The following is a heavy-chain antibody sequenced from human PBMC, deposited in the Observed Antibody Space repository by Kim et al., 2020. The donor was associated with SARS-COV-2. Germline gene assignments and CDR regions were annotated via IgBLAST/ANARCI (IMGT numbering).Heavy chain of an antibody. J-gene: IGHJ6*02. D-gene: IGHD3-10*01. Sequence: GGSLRHSCAASGFTFSSYSMNWVRQAPGKGLEWVSSISSSSSYIYYADSVKGRFTISRDNAKNSLYLQMNSLRAEDTAVYYCVRPGDFGELFVGEAKGAYYYYYGMDVWGQGTTVTVSS. CDR3: VRPGDFGELFVGEAKGAYYYYYGMDV. CDR2: ISSSSSYI. CDR1: GFTFSSYS. V-gene: IGHV3-21*01.